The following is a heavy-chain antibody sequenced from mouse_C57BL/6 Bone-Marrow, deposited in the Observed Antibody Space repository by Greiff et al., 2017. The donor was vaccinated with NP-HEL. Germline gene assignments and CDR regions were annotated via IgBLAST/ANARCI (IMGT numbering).Heavy chain of an antibody. Sequence: VQRVESGPELVKPGASVKISCKASGYAFSSSWMNWVKQRPGKGLEWIGRIYPGDGDTNYNGKFKGKATLTADKSSSTAYMQLSSLTSEDSAVYFCARYYGSSYGFAYWGQGTLVTVSA. D-gene: IGHD1-1*01. CDR2: IYPGDGDT. CDR3: ARYYGSSYGFAY. CDR1: GYAFSSSW. J-gene: IGHJ3*01. V-gene: IGHV1-82*01.